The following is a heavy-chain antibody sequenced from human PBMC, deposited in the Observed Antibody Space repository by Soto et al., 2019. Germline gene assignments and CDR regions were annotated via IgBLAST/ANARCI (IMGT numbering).Heavy chain of an antibody. D-gene: IGHD3-22*01. CDR3: ARGIAGYYDSSGLAGIDY. J-gene: IGHJ4*02. CDR2: IIPIFGTA. CDR1: GGTFSSYA. Sequence: QVQLVQSGAEVKKPGSSVKVSCKASGGTFSSYAISWVRQAPGQGLEWMGGIIPIFGTANYAQKFQGRVTITADESTSTAYMELSSLRSEDTAVYYCARGIAGYYDSSGLAGIDYWGQGTLVTVSS. V-gene: IGHV1-69*01.